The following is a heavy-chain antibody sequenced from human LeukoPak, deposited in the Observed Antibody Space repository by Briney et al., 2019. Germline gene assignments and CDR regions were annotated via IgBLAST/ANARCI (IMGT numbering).Heavy chain of an antibody. CDR3: AKDSGAAAGIKGMWYYFDY. V-gene: IGHV3-9*01. CDR2: ISWNSGSI. D-gene: IGHD6-13*01. Sequence: GGSLRLSCAASGFTFDDYAMHWVRQVPGKGLEWVSGISWNSGSIGYADSVKGRFTISRDNAKNSLYLQMNSLRAEDTALYYCAKDSGAAAGIKGMWYYFDYWGQGTLVTVSS. CDR1: GFTFDDYA. J-gene: IGHJ4*02.